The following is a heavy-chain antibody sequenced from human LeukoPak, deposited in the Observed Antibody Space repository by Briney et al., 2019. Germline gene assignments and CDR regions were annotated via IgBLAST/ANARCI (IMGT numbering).Heavy chain of an antibody. Sequence: ASVKVSCKASGYTFTSYGISWVRPAPGQRLEWMGWISAYNGNTNYAQKLQGRVTMTTDTSTSTAYMELRSLRSDDTAVYYCARSGLQLKFDWFDPWGQGTLVTVSS. V-gene: IGHV1-18*01. D-gene: IGHD5-24*01. J-gene: IGHJ5*02. CDR1: GYTFTSYG. CDR3: ARSGLQLKFDWFDP. CDR2: ISAYNGNT.